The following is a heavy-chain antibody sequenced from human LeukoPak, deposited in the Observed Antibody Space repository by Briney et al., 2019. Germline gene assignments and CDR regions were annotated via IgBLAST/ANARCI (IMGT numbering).Heavy chain of an antibody. D-gene: IGHD6-19*01. CDR3: ARDGEQWLGDWFDP. J-gene: IGHJ5*02. V-gene: IGHV3-7*01. CDR2: IKQDGSEK. Sequence: GGSLRLSCAASGFTFSSYWMSWARQAPGKGLEWVANIKQDGSEKYYVDSVKGRFTISRDNAKNSLYLQMNSLRAEDTAVYYCARDGEQWLGDWFDPWGQGTLVTVSS. CDR1: GFTFSSYW.